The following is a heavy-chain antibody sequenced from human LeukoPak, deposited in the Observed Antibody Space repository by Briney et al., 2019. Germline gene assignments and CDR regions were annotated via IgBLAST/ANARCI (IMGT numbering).Heavy chain of an antibody. D-gene: IGHD1-26*01. J-gene: IGHJ6*03. CDR1: RFTFSSYA. V-gene: IGHV3-23*01. CDR2: ISGSGGTT. CDR3: SKSPGQGIVGSSPAYNYYMDV. Sequence: GGSLRLSCAASRFTFSSYAMSWVRQAPGKGLEWVSFISGSGGTTYYADSVRGRFTISRDNSKNTLSLQMNSLRAEDTAVYYCSKSPGQGIVGSSPAYNYYMDVWGKGTTVTVSS.